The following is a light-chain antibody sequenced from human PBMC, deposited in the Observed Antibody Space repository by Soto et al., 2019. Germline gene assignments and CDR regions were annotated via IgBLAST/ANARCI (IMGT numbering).Light chain of an antibody. CDR2: EVS. CDR1: SSDVGGYNY. V-gene: IGLV2-8*01. Sequence: QSALTQPVSVSGSPGQSITISCTGTSSDVGGYNYVSWYQQHPGKAPKLMIYEVSERPSGVPDRFSGSKSGNTAFLTVSGLQAEDEADYYCLSYADTAYVFGTGTKVTVL. CDR3: LSYADTAYV. J-gene: IGLJ1*01.